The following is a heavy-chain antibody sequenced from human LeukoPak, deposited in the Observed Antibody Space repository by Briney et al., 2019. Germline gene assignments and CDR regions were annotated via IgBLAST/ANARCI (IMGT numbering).Heavy chain of an antibody. V-gene: IGHV1-18*01. CDR1: GYRFTTYG. CDR3: VFGECSSTSCYPRSDY. Sequence: GASVKVSCKASGYRFTTYGISWVRQAPGQGLEWMGWINAYSGNTDYTQNLQGRVTMATDTSTATAYMELRSLRSDDTAVYYCVFGECSSTSCYPRSDYWGQGTLVTVSS. D-gene: IGHD2-2*01. CDR2: INAYSGNT. J-gene: IGHJ4*02.